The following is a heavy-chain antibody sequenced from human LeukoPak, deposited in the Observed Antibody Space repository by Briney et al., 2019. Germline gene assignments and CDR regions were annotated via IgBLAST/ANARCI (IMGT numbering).Heavy chain of an antibody. CDR2: IWSDGSNK. CDR1: GFTLSSYA. V-gene: IGHV3-33*01. Sequence: GGSLRLSCAASGFTLSSYAVDWVRQAPGKGLEWVAVIWSDGSNKYYADSVEGRFTISRDNSKNTLHLQMDSLRAEDTAVYYCAREVNGAYYFDYWGQGTLVTVSS. J-gene: IGHJ4*02. CDR3: AREVNGAYYFDY. D-gene: IGHD2-8*01.